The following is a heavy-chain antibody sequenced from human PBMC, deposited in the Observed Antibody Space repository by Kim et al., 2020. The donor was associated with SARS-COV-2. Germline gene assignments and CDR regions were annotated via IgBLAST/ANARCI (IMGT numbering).Heavy chain of an antibody. J-gene: IGHJ3*01. Sequence: YLKPTLPSPVTMSLDTSKNQFSLRLSSVTAADTAVYYCTKPRAWGDTFDVWGQGTMVTVSS. CDR3: TKPRAWGDTFDV. V-gene: IGHV4-39*01. D-gene: IGHD7-27*01.